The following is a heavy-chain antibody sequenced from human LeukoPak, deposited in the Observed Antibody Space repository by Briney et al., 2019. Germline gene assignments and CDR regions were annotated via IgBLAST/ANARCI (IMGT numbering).Heavy chain of an antibody. CDR1: GFVFSNYG. V-gene: IGHV3-23*01. D-gene: IGHD5-24*01. J-gene: IGHJ4*02. CDR2: ISGSGGST. Sequence: GGSLRLPCQTSGFVFSNYGMHWVRQAPGKGLEWVSAISGSGGSTYYADSVKGRFTISRDNSKNTLYLQMNSLRAEDTAVYYCAKEVRWLQWNYWGQGTLVTVSS. CDR3: AKEVRWLQWNY.